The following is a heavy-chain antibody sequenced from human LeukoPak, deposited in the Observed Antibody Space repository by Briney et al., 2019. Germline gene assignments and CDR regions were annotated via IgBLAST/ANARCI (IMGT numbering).Heavy chain of an antibody. J-gene: IGHJ4*02. CDR3: ARDHYHKIHSVMVTAPDY. D-gene: IGHD2-21*02. CDR2: IYYSGST. V-gene: IGHV4-39*07. CDR1: GGSISSSSYY. Sequence: SETLSHTCTVSGGSISSSSYYWGWIRQPPGKGLEWIGSIYYSGSTYYNPSLKSRVTISVDTSKNQFSLKLSSVTAADTAVYYCARDHYHKIHSVMVTAPDYWGQGTLVIVSS.